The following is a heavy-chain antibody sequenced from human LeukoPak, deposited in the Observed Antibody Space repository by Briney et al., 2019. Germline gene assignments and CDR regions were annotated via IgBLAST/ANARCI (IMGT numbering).Heavy chain of an antibody. CDR3: AKESFSGEVFDY. V-gene: IGHV3-7*03. D-gene: IGHD1-26*01. CDR1: GFTFSSYW. CDR2: IKQDGSEK. J-gene: IGHJ4*02. Sequence: PGGSLRLSCAASGFTFSSYWMSWVRQAPGKGLEWVANIKQDGSEKYYVDSVKGRFTISRDNSKNSLYLQMNSLRTEDTALYYCAKESFSGEVFDYWGQGTLVTVSS.